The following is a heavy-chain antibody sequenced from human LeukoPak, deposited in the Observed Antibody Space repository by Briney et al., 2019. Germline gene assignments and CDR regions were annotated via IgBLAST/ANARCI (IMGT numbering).Heavy chain of an antibody. CDR1: GGSISSSNW. CDR2: IYHSGST. CDR3: ARKPDNSGWYFDY. D-gene: IGHD6-19*01. J-gene: IGHJ4*02. V-gene: IGHV4-4*02. Sequence: SETLSLTCAVSGGSISSSNWWSWVRQPPGKGLEWIGEIYHSGSTNYNPSLKSRVTISVDKSKNQFSLKPSSVTAADTAVYYCARKPDNSGWYFDYWGQGTLVTVSS.